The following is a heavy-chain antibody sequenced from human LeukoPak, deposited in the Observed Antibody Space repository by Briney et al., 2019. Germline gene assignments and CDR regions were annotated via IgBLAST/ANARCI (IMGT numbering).Heavy chain of an antibody. CDR1: GDSISSNNYY. Sequence: SETLSLTCTVSGDSISSNNYYWGWIRQPPGKGLDWIGSIYYSGSTYYTPSLKSRVTISVDTSKNQFSLRLSSVTAADTAVFYCARLVRSGYYYLDYWGQGTLVTVSS. J-gene: IGHJ4*02. D-gene: IGHD3-22*01. CDR2: IYYSGST. CDR3: ARLVRSGYYYLDY. V-gene: IGHV4-39*01.